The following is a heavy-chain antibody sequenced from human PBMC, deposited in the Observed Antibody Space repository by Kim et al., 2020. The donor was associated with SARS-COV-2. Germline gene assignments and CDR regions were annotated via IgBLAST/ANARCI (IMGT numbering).Heavy chain of an antibody. J-gene: IGHJ5*02. V-gene: IGHV3-33*01. CDR1: GFVFNRYG. CDR3: ARGLEGVSPEDCFDP. D-gene: IGHD2-8*01. CDR2: IWYDGKKK. Sequence: GGSLRLSCAASGFVFNRYGMHWVRQAPGKGLEWVAVIWYDGKKKDYADSVKGRFTISRDNSENTVSLQMNILRVEDTAMYYCARGLEGVSPEDCFDPWGRGIMVTVSS.